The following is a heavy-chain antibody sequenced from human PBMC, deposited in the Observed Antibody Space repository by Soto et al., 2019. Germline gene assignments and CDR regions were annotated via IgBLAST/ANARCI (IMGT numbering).Heavy chain of an antibody. CDR2: INPNSGGT. D-gene: IGHD6-13*01. V-gene: IGHV1-2*04. Sequence: QVQLVQSGAEVKKPGASVKVSCKASGYTFTGYYMHWVRQAPGQGLEWMGWINPNSGGTNYAQKFQCWVTMTRATSISTAYMELSRLRSDDTAVYYCARVRGSSSWSDAFDIWGQGTMVTVSS. J-gene: IGHJ3*02. CDR1: GYTFTGYY. CDR3: ARVRGSSSWSDAFDI.